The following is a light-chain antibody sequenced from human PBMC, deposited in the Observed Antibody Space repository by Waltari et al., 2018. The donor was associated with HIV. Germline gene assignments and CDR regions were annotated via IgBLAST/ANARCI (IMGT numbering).Light chain of an antibody. CDR1: SSNIGNNV. J-gene: IGLJ1*01. V-gene: IGLV1-51*01. CDR3: GTWDSSLSSYV. Sequence: QSVLTQPPSMSAAPGERVTISCSGSSSNIGNNVVSWYQQLPGTAPKRLFYGHGSRPAGVPDRFAGSKSGTSATLGSTGLQTGDEADYYCGTWDSSLSSYVFGTGTKVTVL. CDR2: GHG.